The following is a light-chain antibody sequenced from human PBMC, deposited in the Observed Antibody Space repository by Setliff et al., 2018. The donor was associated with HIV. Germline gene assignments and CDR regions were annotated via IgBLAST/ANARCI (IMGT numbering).Light chain of an antibody. CDR2: DVN. CDR1: SSDIGHNY. CDR3: NSYTSSSTLYV. Sequence: QSALAQPASVSGSPGQSITISCTGTSSDIGHNYVSWYQQHPGKAPKLMIYDVNNRPSGVSNRFSGSKSGNTASLTISGLQVEDEADYYCNSYTSSSTLYVFGTGTKVTVL. V-gene: IGLV2-14*03. J-gene: IGLJ1*01.